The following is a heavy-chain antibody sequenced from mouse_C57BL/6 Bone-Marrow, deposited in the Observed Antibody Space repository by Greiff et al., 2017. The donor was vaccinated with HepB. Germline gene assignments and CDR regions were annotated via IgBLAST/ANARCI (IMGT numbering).Heavy chain of an antibody. Sequence: EVQLVESEGGLVQPGSSMKLSCTASGFTFSDYYMAWVRQVPEKGLEWVANINYDGSSTYYLDSLKSRFIISRDNAKNILYLQMSSLKSEDTATYCCTRDRDNYGFFFDYWGQGTTLTVSS. CDR1: GFTFSDYY. CDR3: TRDRDNYGFFFDY. CDR2: INYDGSST. V-gene: IGHV5-16*01. D-gene: IGHD1-1*01. J-gene: IGHJ2*01.